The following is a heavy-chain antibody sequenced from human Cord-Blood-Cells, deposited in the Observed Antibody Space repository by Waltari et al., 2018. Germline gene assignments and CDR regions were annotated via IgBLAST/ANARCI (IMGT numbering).Heavy chain of an antibody. V-gene: IGHV1-46*01. CDR2: NNPSGGST. J-gene: IGHJ4*02. CDR3: ARGYYDSSGYYYLAY. D-gene: IGHD3-22*01. CDR1: GYTFTSYY. Sequence: QVQLVQSGAEVKKPGASVKVSCKASGYTFTSYYMHWVRQAPGQGLAWMGINNPSGGSTSYAQKFQGRVTMTRDTSTSTVYMELSSLRSEDTAVYYCARGYYDSSGYYYLAYWGQGTLVTVSS.